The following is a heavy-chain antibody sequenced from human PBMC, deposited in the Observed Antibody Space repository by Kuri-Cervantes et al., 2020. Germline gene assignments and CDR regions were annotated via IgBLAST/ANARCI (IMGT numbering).Heavy chain of an antibody. CDR1: GYTFTSYD. CDR2: MNPNSGNT. CDR3: ADSSMRGGFDP. V-gene: IGHV1-8*02. J-gene: IGHJ5*02. Sequence: ASVKVSCKASGYTFTSYDINWVRQATGQGLEWMGWMNPNSGNTGYAQKFQGRVTMTRNTSISAAYMELGSLRSEDTAVYYCADSSMRGGFDPWGQGTLVTVSS. D-gene: IGHD2-8*01.